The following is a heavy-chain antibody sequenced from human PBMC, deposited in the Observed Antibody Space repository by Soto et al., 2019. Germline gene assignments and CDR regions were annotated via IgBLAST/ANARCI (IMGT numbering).Heavy chain of an antibody. CDR3: AKDLAGYCTNGVCLSGFDY. D-gene: IGHD2-8*01. CDR1: GFTFSSYA. Sequence: GESLKLSCAASGFTFSSYAMSWVRQAPGKGLEWVSAISGSGGSTYYADSVKGRFTISRDNSKNTLYLQMNSLRAEDTAVYYCAKDLAGYCTNGVCLSGFDYWGQGTLVTVSS. V-gene: IGHV3-23*01. CDR2: ISGSGGST. J-gene: IGHJ4*02.